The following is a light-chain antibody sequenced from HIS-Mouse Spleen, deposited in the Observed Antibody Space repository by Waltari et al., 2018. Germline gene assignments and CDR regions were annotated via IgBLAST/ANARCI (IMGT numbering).Light chain of an antibody. CDR3: QQYNSYSRT. CDR1: QSISSW. J-gene: IGKJ1*01. Sequence: DIQMTQSPSTLSASVGDRVTITCRASQSISSWLAWYQQKPGKAPKLLIYKASILENGVPSRFSGSGSGTEFTLTISSLQPDDFATYYCQQYNSYSRTFGQGTKVEIK. V-gene: IGKV1-5*03. CDR2: KAS.